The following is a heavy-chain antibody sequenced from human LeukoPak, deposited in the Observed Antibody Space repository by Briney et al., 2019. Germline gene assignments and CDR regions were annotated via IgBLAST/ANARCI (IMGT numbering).Heavy chain of an antibody. CDR1: GGTFSSYA. CDR3: ARRGVGFGELSDY. V-gene: IGHV1-69*13. CDR2: IIPIFGTA. J-gene: IGHJ4*02. Sequence: SVKVSCKASGGTFSSYAISWVRQAPGQGLEWMGGIIPIFGTANYAQKFQGRVTITADESTSTAYMELSSLRSEDTAVYYCARRGVGFGELSDYWGQGTLVTVSS. D-gene: IGHD3-10*01.